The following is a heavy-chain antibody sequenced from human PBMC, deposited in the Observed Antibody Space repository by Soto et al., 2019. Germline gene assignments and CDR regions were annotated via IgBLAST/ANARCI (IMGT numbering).Heavy chain of an antibody. J-gene: IGHJ4*02. CDR2: ISWDGGST. CDR3: AKDSGYYDSSGYSHFDY. D-gene: IGHD3-22*01. CDR1: GFTFGDYA. V-gene: IGHV3-43D*04. Sequence: GGSLRLSCAASGFTFGDYAMHWVRQAPGKGLEWVSLISWDGGSTYYADSVKGRFTISRDNSKNSLYLQMNSLRAEDTALYYCAKDSGYYDSSGYSHFDYWGQGTLVTVSS.